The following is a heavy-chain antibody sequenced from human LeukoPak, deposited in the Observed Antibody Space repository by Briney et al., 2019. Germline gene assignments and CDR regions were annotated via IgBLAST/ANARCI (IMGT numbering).Heavy chain of an antibody. Sequence: GGSLRLSCTVSGIDVSSNYISWVRQAPGKELEWVSVTYVSGNTYYADSVKGRFIVSRDNSKNTLYLEMNSLRVEDTGVYYCAGEVGAWGQGTLVTVSS. CDR1: GIDVSSNY. CDR2: TYVSGNT. J-gene: IGHJ5*02. V-gene: IGHV3-66*01. D-gene: IGHD1-26*01. CDR3: AGEVGA.